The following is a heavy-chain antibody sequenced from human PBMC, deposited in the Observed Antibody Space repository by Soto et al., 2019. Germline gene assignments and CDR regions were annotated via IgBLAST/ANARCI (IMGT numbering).Heavy chain of an antibody. CDR1: GYTFNSYG. D-gene: IGHD3-16*01. CDR3: ARGRTWGARDVDY. J-gene: IGHJ4*02. V-gene: IGHV1-18*01. Sequence: QVQLVQSGGEVKRPGASVRVSCKASGYTFNSYGISWVRQAPGQGLEWMGWISAYNGHTDYARKFQGRVAMTTDISTNTVSMELRGLRSDDTAVYYCARGRTWGARDVDYWGQGTLVIVSS. CDR2: ISAYNGHT.